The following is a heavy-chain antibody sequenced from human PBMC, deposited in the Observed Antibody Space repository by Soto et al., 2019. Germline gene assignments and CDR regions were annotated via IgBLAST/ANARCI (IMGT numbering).Heavy chain of an antibody. Sequence: ASVKVSCKASGYTFTSYGISWVRQAPGQGLEWMGWISAYNGNTNYAQKLQGRVTMSTDTSTSTAYMELRSLRSDDTAVYYCARETVRLDRFDYWGQGTLVTVSS. D-gene: IGHD2-21*01. CDR2: ISAYNGNT. CDR1: GYTFTSYG. CDR3: ARETVRLDRFDY. V-gene: IGHV1-18*04. J-gene: IGHJ4*02.